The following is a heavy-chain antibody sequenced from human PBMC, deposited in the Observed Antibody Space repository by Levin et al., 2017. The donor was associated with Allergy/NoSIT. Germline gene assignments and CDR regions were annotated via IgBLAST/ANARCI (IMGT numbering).Heavy chain of an antibody. V-gene: IGHV3-30*18. J-gene: IGHJ3*01. CDR3: AKRGYCSGNTCQSHDAIDV. D-gene: IGHD2-15*01. CDR1: GFQFSLYG. Sequence: SLKISCAASGFQFSLYGMHWVRQAPGKGLEWVFFLVFYFPSPSSSSSFQGRFTISRDNSKNTLYLQMSSLRENDTAIYYCAKRGYCSGNTCQSHDAIDVWGQGTLVIVSS. CDR2: LVFYFPSP.